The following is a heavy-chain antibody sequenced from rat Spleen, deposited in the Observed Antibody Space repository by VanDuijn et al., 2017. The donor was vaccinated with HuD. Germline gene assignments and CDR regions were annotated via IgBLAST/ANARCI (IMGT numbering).Heavy chain of an antibody. CDR2: ISYDGSST. D-gene: IGHD1-1*01. CDR3: AKVFTTGDLY. V-gene: IGHV5-20*01. CDR1: GFTFSDYY. Sequence: EVQLVESGGGLVQPGRSLKLSCAASGFTFSDYYMAWVRQAPPKGLEWVASISYDGSSTYYRDSVKGRFTISRDNAKSTLYLQMESLRSEDTATYYCAKVFTTGDLYWGQGVMVTVSS. J-gene: IGHJ2*01.